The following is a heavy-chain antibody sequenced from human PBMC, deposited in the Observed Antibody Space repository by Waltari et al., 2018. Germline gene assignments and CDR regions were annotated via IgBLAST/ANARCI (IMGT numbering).Heavy chain of an antibody. J-gene: IGHJ4*02. CDR2: ITYDGCSK. CDR3: AREGGTSAYSGYFDS. D-gene: IGHD2-21*01. V-gene: IGHV3-30-3*01. Sequence: PQVESRGGFVQPGGALRLPRGAAGITCSNHILPWVRKAPGNGLEWVAAITYDGCSKYYADSVKCRLPIAGDTSKTTVDLQMNSLSTEDTAVYYCAREGGTSAYSGYFDSWGQGTLVTVSS. CDR1: GITCSNHI.